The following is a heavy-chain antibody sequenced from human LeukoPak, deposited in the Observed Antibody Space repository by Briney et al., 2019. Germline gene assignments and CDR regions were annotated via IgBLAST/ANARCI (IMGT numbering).Heavy chain of an antibody. Sequence: SETLSLTCTVSGDSISSYYWSWIRQPPGKGLEWIGYMYYIGSPNYNPWSPNYNPSLKSRVAISLDMSNNQFSLRLDSVTAADTAVYYCAGSTVRRTIAVDYWGQGTLVTVSS. V-gene: IGHV4-59*08. D-gene: IGHD4-11*01. CDR1: GDSISSYY. CDR3: AGSTVRRTIAVDY. CDR2: MYYIGSPNYNPWSP. J-gene: IGHJ4*02.